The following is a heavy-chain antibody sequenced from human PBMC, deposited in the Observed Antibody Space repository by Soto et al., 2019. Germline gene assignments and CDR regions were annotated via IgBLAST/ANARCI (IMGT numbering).Heavy chain of an antibody. D-gene: IGHD3-10*01. CDR3: ARDPVNYYGSWTYGMDV. CDR2: IGYDGSNK. V-gene: IGHV3-30-3*01. Sequence: GGSLRLSCAASGLTLSRFAMHWVRQAPGKGLEWVAVIGYDGSNKDYADSVKGRFTISRDNSKNTLYLQMNSLRPEDTAVYYCARDPVNYYGSWTYGMDVWGQGTTVTVSS. CDR1: GLTLSRFA. J-gene: IGHJ6*02.